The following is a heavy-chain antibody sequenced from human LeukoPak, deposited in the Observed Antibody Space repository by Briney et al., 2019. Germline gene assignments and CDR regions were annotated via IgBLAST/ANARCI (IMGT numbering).Heavy chain of an antibody. CDR1: GGTFSSYA. Sequence: GASVKVSCKASGGTFSSYAISWVRQAPGQGLEWMGGIIPIFGTANYAQKFQGRVTITADKSTSTAYMELSRLRSDDTAVYYCARSPIITYSGSPYFDYWGQGTLVTVSS. D-gene: IGHD1-26*01. CDR2: IIPIFGTA. CDR3: ARSPIITYSGSPYFDY. J-gene: IGHJ4*02. V-gene: IGHV1-69*06.